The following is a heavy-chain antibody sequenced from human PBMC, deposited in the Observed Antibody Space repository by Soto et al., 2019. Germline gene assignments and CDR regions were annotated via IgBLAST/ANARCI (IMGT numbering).Heavy chain of an antibody. J-gene: IGHJ4*02. Sequence: QVQLVESGGGLVQPGGSLRLSCGASGFTFSNHGMHWVRQAAGKRLEGVAVLWIDGNSKYYADSVRGRFTISRDNYKNTLDLQMVSLRAEDAAVYYCARDNIGDSSGGIDHWGQGTVVTVSS. D-gene: IGHD6-19*01. CDR3: ARDNIGDSSGGIDH. CDR1: GFTFSNHG. CDR2: LWIDGNSK. V-gene: IGHV3-33*08.